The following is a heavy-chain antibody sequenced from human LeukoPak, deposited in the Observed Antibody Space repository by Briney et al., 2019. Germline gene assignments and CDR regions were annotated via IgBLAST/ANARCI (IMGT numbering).Heavy chain of an antibody. CDR2: VFYTGDT. D-gene: IGHD2-15*01. Sequence: SETLSLTCAVSGGSISSFYWSWIRQPPGKGLEWIGYVFYTGDTNSNPSLKSRVTMSLDTSKNQLPLRLTSVTAADTAVYYCARHPFATPFDHWGRGTLVTVSS. V-gene: IGHV4-59*08. CDR1: GGSISSFY. J-gene: IGHJ4*02. CDR3: ARHPFATPFDH.